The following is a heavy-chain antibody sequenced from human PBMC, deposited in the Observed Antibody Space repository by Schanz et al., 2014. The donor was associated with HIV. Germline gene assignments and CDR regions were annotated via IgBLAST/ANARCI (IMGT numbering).Heavy chain of an antibody. D-gene: IGHD6-19*01. J-gene: IGHJ6*02. CDR3: ARSSGWGGWSTWDGMDV. Sequence: QVQLVQSGAEVKKPGASVKVSCKASGYTFTSYGINWVRQAPGQGLEWMGWISAYNGNTNYAQKLQGRVTMTTDTSTSTAYMDLRSLRSDDTAVYYCARSSGWGGWSTWDGMDVWGQGTTVTVSS. CDR1: GYTFTSYG. V-gene: IGHV1-18*01. CDR2: ISAYNGNT.